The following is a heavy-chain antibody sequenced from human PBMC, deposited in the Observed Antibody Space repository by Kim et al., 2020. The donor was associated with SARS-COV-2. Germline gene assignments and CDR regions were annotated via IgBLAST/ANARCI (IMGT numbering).Heavy chain of an antibody. D-gene: IGHD3-16*01. Sequence: SETLSLTCTVSGGSISSYYWSWIRQPPGKGLEWIGYIYYSGSTNYNPSLKSRVTISVDTSKNQFSLKLSSVTAADTAVYYCARGGLGAARFIIDYVGQGT. CDR1: GGSISSYY. J-gene: IGHJ4*02. CDR2: IYYSGST. CDR3: ARGGLGAARFIIDY. V-gene: IGHV4-59*13.